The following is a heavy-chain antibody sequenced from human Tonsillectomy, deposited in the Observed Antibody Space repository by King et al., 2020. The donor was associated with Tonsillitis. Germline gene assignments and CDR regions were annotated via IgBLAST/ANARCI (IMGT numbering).Heavy chain of an antibody. Sequence: VQLVESGGGVVQPGRSLRLSCAASGFTFSMYGMHWVRQAPGKGLEWVAVISYDGNNKYYGDSVKGRFTISRDNSKNTQYLTMNSLRAEDTAVYYCARAGTMIVVVDHSAVDYWGQGTLVTVSS. CDR3: ARAGTMIVVVDHSAVDY. J-gene: IGHJ4*02. V-gene: IGHV3-33*05. CDR2: ISYDGNNK. D-gene: IGHD3-22*01. CDR1: GFTFSMYG.